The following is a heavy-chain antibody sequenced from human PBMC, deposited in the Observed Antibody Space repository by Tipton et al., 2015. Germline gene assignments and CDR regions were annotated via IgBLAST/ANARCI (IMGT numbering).Heavy chain of an antibody. CDR2: IYSGGST. D-gene: IGHD6-19*01. CDR1: GFTVSSNY. CDR3: ARPVYSSGWSPFDY. V-gene: IGHV3-53*01. Sequence: VQLVQSGGGLIQPGGSLRLSCAASGFTVSSNYMSWVRQAPGKGLEWVSVIYSGGSTYYADSVKGRFTISRDNSKNTLYLQMNSLRAGDPAVYYCARPVYSSGWSPFDYWGQGTLVTVSS. J-gene: IGHJ4*02.